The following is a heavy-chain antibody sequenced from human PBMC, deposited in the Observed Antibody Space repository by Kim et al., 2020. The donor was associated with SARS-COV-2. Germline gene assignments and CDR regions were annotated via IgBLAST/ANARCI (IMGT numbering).Heavy chain of an antibody. V-gene: IGHV4-59*01. CDR3: ARDSGGSYLR. CDR2: IDYSGST. Sequence: YIDYSGSTNYNTSLKSRVTISVDTSKNQFSLKLSSVTAADTAVYYCARDSGGSYLRWGQGTLVTVSS. J-gene: IGHJ4*02. D-gene: IGHD1-26*01.